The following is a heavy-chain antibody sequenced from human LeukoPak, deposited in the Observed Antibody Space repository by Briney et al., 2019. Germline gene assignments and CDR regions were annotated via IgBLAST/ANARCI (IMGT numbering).Heavy chain of an antibody. Sequence: SETLSLTCTVSGGSISSSSYHWGWIRQPPMKGLEWIGTIYYSGSTYYNPSLKSRVTISVDTSKNQFSLKLSSVTAADTAVYYCAKSGGYGLIDYWGQGTRVTVSS. J-gene: IGHJ4*02. CDR1: GGSISSSSYH. CDR3: AKSGGYGLIDY. CDR2: IYYSGST. D-gene: IGHD1-26*01. V-gene: IGHV4-39*01.